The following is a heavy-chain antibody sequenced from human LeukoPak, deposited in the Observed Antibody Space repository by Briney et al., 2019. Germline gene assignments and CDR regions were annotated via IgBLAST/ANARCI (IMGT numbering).Heavy chain of an antibody. Sequence: SETLSLTCAVYGGSFSGYYWSWIRQPPGKGLEWIGEINHSGSTNYNPSLKSRVTISVDTSKNQFSLKLSSVTAADTAVYYCARGVAGPSGMDVWGQGTTVTVSS. CDR3: ARGVAGPSGMDV. CDR2: INHSGST. D-gene: IGHD6-19*01. CDR1: GGSFSGYY. V-gene: IGHV4-34*01. J-gene: IGHJ6*02.